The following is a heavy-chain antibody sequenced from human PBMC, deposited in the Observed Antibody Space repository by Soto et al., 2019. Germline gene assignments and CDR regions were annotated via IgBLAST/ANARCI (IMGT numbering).Heavy chain of an antibody. CDR1: GFTVSSNY. V-gene: IGHV3-66*01. J-gene: IGHJ6*02. CDR3: ARVRGTVYGMDV. Sequence: EVQLVESGGGLVQPGGSLRLSCAASGFTVSSNYMSWVRQAPGKGLEWVSVIYSGGNTYYADSVKGRFTISTDNAKNTLYLQINRLRAEDTAGYYCARVRGTVYGMDVGGQGTTVTVSS. D-gene: IGHD3-10*01. CDR2: IYSGGNT.